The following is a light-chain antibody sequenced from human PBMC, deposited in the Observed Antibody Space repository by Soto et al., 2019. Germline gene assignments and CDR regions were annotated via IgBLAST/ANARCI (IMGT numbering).Light chain of an antibody. CDR2: DAS. CDR3: QHRNSWPGT. Sequence: EIVLTQSPVTLSLSPGARATLSCRVSQSVRTYVAWYQQRPGQAPKLLIYDASNRATGTPPRFSGNGSCTDITLTISSLEPDDFQVYYCQHRNSWPGTFSQGTNLEIK. J-gene: IGKJ2*02. CDR1: QSVRTY. V-gene: IGKV3-11*01.